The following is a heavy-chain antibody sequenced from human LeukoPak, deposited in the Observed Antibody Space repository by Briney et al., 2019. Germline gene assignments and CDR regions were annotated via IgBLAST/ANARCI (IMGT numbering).Heavy chain of an antibody. V-gene: IGHV1-18*04. CDR3: ARELTPYGSGSYAAY. Sequence: APVEVSFKAFGSPFTTYGISWGRPAPGQGLGWMGWITPYNGNTNYAQKLQGRVTMTTDTSTSTAYMELRSLRSDDTAVYYCARELTPYGSGSYAAYWGQGTLVTVSS. CDR2: ITPYNGNT. J-gene: IGHJ4*02. CDR1: GSPFTTYG. D-gene: IGHD3-10*01.